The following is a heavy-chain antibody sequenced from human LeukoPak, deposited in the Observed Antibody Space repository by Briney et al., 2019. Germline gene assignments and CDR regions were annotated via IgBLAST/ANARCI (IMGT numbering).Heavy chain of an antibody. CDR1: GFTFSSFG. CDR2: IRSEGTNK. CDR3: AKDPSNASRTLDI. J-gene: IGHJ3*02. D-gene: IGHD3-16*01. V-gene: IGHV3-30*02. Sequence: GGSLRFSCAASGFTFSSFGMHWVRQAPGKGLEWVAFIRSEGTNKYYPDSVEGRFTVSRDNSKNTLFLQMNSLRPEDTAVYYCAKDPSNASRTLDIWGQGTLVIVSA.